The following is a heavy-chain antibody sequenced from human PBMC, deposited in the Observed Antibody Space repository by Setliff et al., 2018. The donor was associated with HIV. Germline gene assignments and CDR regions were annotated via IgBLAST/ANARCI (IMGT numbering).Heavy chain of an antibody. CDR3: ARDTVKATFSDY. J-gene: IGHJ4*02. V-gene: IGHV1-2*07. CDR1: GYSFTGYH. D-gene: IGHD4-17*01. Sequence: ASVKVSCTTSGYSFTGYHMHWGRQAPGQGLEWMGWINPNSGGTNYAHKLQGRVTMTKDTSISTVYMELSSLTSADTAVYYCARDTVKATFSDYWGQGTLVTVSS. CDR2: INPNSGGT.